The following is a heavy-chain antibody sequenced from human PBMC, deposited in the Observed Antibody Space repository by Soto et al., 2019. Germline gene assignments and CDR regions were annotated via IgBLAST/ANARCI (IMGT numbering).Heavy chain of an antibody. CDR1: GDSFTSYA. Sequence: GASVKLSCKACGDSFTSYAIHWVRQAPGQRLEWMGWINAGNGNTKYSQKFQGRVTITRDTSANTAYMELRSLRSDDTALYYCARESGGLDPWGQGTLVTVS. J-gene: IGHJ5*02. CDR3: ARESGGLDP. CDR2: INAGNGNT. V-gene: IGHV1-3*01.